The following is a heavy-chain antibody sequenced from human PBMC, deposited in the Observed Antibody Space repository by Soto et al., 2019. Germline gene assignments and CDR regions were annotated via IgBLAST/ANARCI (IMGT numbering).Heavy chain of an antibody. D-gene: IGHD6-13*01. CDR3: TRDASRDSSARGWFDP. V-gene: IGHV3-21*01. CDR2: ISSNSAYI. CDR1: VFTFRSFT. J-gene: IGHJ5*02. Sequence: WWSLRLSCSASVFTFRSFTMNWFRQAPGKGLEWVSTISSNSAYIYYTDALRGRFTISRDNAKNSLHLQMNSLRAEDTAVYYCTRDASRDSSARGWFDPWGPGTLVTVSS.